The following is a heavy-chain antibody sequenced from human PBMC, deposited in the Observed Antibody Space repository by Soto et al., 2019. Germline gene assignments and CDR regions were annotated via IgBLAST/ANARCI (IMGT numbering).Heavy chain of an antibody. CDR1: GFTFSTYL. D-gene: IGHD3-16*01. CDR3: PKGWGDY. CDR2: ISGAGGST. V-gene: IGHV3-23*01. J-gene: IGHJ4*02. Sequence: EAQVLESGGGLVQPGGSLRLSCLASGFTFSTYLMGWVRQAPGKGLEWVSGISGAGGSTSYADSVKGRFTISRDNSTNTLYLQMNSLRAEDTAVYYCPKGWGDYWGQGNLVTVSS.